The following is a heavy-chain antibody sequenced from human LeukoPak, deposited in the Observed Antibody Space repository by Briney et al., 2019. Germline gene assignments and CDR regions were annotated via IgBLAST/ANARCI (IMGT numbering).Heavy chain of an antibody. CDR1: GFTFSSYS. V-gene: IGHV3-21*01. Sequence: GGSLRLSFAASGFTFSSYSMNWVRQAPGKGLEWVSSISSSSSYIYYADSVKGRFTISRDNAKNSLYLQMNSLRAEDTAVYYCARGRVPAAALPYYGMDVWGQGTTVTVSS. J-gene: IGHJ6*02. CDR3: ARGRVPAAALPYYGMDV. D-gene: IGHD2-2*01. CDR2: ISSSSSYI.